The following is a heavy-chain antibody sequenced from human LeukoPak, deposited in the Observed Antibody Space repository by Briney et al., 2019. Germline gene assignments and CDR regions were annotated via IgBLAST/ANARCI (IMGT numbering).Heavy chain of an antibody. CDR3: ARTAGGAARPTNWFDP. V-gene: IGHV1-69*13. J-gene: IGHJ5*02. CDR1: GGTFSSYA. Sequence: GASVKVSCKASGGTFSSYAISWVRQAPGQGLEWMGGIIPIFGTANYAQKFQGRVTITADESTSTAYMELSSLRSEDTAVYYCARTAGGAARPTNWFDPWGQGTLVTVSS. CDR2: IIPIFGTA. D-gene: IGHD6-6*01.